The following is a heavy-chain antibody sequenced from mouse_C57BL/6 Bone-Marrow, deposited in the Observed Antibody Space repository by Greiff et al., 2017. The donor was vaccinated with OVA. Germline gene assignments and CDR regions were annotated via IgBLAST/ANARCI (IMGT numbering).Heavy chain of an antibody. J-gene: IGHJ4*01. CDR1: GYTFTDYY. CDR3: AREGTLYYYAMDY. Sequence: VQPQQSGPVLVKPGASVKMSCKASGYTFTDYYMNWVKQSHGKSLEWIGVINPYNGGTSYNQKFKGKATLTVDKSSSTAYMELNSLTSEDSAVYYCAREGTLYYYAMDYWGQGTSVTVSS. V-gene: IGHV1-19*01. CDR2: INPYNGGT.